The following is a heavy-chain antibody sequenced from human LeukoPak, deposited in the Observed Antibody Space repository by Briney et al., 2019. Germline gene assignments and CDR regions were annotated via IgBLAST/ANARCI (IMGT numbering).Heavy chain of an antibody. D-gene: IGHD2-21*02. V-gene: IGHV5-51*01. CDR2: IYPGDSDI. CDR3: ARLPYCGSDCYPNWFDP. Sequence: GESRKISCKASGYSFTNSWIGWVRQMPGKGLELMGIIYPGDSDIRYSPYFRGQVTISADKSISTAYLQWTSLKASDTAMYYCARLPYCGSDCYPNWFDPWGQGTLVTVSS. J-gene: IGHJ5*02. CDR1: GYSFTNSW.